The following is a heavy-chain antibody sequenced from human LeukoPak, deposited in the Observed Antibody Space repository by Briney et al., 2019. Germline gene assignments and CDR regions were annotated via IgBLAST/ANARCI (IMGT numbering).Heavy chain of an antibody. CDR1: GGSISSSSYY. CDR3: ARVRGRRARIFDY. CDR2: IYYSGST. V-gene: IGHV4-61*01. D-gene: IGHD1-26*01. J-gene: IGHJ4*02. Sequence: PSETLSLTCTVSGGSISSSSYYWSWIRQPPGKGLEWIGYIYYSGSTNYNPSLKSRVTISVDTSKNQFSLKLSSVTAADTAVYYCARVRGRRARIFDYWGQGTLVTVSS.